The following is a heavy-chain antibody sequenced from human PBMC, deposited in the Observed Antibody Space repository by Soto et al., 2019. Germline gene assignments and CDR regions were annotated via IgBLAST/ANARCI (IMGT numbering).Heavy chain of an antibody. J-gene: IGHJ6*02. CDR3: ARGVRVTAIRFYYYYGMDV. CDR1: GGSFSGYY. CDR2: INHSGST. Sequence: SETLSLTCAVYGGSFSGYYWSWIRQPPGKGLEWIGEINHSGSTNYNPSLKSRVTISVDTSKNQFSLKLSSVTAADTAVYYCARGVRVTAIRFYYYYGMDVWGQGTTVTVSS. V-gene: IGHV4-34*01. D-gene: IGHD2-21*02.